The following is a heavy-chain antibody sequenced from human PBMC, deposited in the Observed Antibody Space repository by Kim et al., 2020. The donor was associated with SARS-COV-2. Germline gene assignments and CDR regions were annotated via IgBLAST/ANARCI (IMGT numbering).Heavy chain of an antibody. J-gene: IGHJ6*02. D-gene: IGHD3-22*01. V-gene: IGHV4-59*08. CDR1: GGSISSYY. CDR3: AKLSLPCYYDSSGYYYYYYGMDV. CDR2: IYYSGST. Sequence: SETLSLTCTVSGGSISSYYWSWIRQPPGKGLEWIGYIYYSGSTNYNPSLKSRVTISVDTSKNQFFLKLSSVPAADTAVYYCAKLSLPCYYDSSGYYYYYYGMDVWGQGPTVTVSS.